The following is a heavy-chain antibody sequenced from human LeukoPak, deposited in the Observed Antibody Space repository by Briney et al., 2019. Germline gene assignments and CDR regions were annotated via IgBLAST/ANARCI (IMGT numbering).Heavy chain of an antibody. CDR2: IYYSGST. J-gene: IGHJ4*02. D-gene: IGHD2-21*02. CDR1: GGSISSHY. V-gene: IGHV4-59*11. CDR3: ARNGAATAIWADY. Sequence: SETLSLTCTVSGGSISSHYWSWIRQPPGKGLEWIGYIYYSGSTNYNPSLKSRVTISVDTSKNQFSLKLSSVTAADTAVYYCARNGAATAIWADYWGQGTLVTVPS.